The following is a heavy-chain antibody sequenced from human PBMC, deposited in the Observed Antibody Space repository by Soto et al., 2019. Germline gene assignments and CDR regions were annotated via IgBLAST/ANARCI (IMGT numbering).Heavy chain of an antibody. J-gene: IGHJ2*01. D-gene: IGHD3-10*01. CDR2: LSDSGDRT. CDR1: GFAFSRFA. CDR3: VKAGRGLQWFGEVFAGWYFDL. V-gene: IGHV3-23*01. Sequence: EVQLLESGGGLVQPGGSLRLSCSASGFAFSRFAMSWVRQAPGKGLEWVSGLSDSGDRTYHADSVKGRFTISRDNSRNSLYLQLSSLRVEDTAVYFCVKAGRGLQWFGEVFAGWYFDLWGRGTLVTVSS.